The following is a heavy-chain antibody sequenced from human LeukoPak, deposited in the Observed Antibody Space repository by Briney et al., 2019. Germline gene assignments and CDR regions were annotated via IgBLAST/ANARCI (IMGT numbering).Heavy chain of an antibody. CDR1: GFTFGSYA. D-gene: IGHD2-15*01. V-gene: IGHV3-23*01. CDR2: ISGSGGSH. Sequence: GGSLRLSCAASGFTFGSYAMTWVRHAPGKGLEWVSDISGSGGSHYYADSVKGRFTISRDNSKNTLYLQMNSLRAEDTAVYYGARALYCSGGSCYSGWFDPWGQGTLVTVSS. J-gene: IGHJ5*02. CDR3: ARALYCSGGSCYSGWFDP.